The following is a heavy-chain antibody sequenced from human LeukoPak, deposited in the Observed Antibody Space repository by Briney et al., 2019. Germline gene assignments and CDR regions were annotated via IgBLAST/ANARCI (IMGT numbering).Heavy chain of an antibody. CDR2: ISGSDSST. Sequence: GGSLRLSCAASIFTLFNCAMNCVPDAPGRSVECVSGISGSDSSTFYSDSVRSRFTISRDNAKNTLYMQMNSLRAGDTAVYYCAKAARWGLLEIVYWGQGTLVTVSS. J-gene: IGHJ4*02. V-gene: IGHV3-23*01. D-gene: IGHD2-21*02. CDR1: IFTLFNCA. CDR3: AKAARWGLLEIVY.